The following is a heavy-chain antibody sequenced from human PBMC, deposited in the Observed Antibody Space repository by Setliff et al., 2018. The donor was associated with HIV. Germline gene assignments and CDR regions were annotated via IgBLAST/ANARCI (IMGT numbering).Heavy chain of an antibody. J-gene: IGHJ5*02. D-gene: IGHD3-22*01. CDR3: ASRIYYYDESRVLREEGFVP. Sequence: SETLSLTCAVYGGSFSGFYWTFIRQSPGKGLEWIGEATHSGTTTYDPSLKRRITISVDTSKNQFSLKLTSVTAADTAMYYCASRIYYYDESRVLREEGFVPWGQGTLVTVSS. CDR2: ATHSGTT. V-gene: IGHV4-34*01. CDR1: GGSFSGFY.